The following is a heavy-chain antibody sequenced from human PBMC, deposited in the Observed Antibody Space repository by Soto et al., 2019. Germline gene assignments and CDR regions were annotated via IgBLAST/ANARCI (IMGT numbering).Heavy chain of an antibody. J-gene: IGHJ4*02. D-gene: IGHD2-21*02. CDR2: IIPALGRP. Sequence: RASVKVSCKASGGTFNSYGFNWVRQAPGHGLEWLGGIIPALGRPNYAQKFQGRVTITADDSTSTAYMELSSLRYDDTAIYYCARGATPYCCGDCYFEFWGRGSL. CDR3: ARGATPYCCGDCYFEF. V-gene: IGHV1-69*10. CDR1: GGTFNSYG.